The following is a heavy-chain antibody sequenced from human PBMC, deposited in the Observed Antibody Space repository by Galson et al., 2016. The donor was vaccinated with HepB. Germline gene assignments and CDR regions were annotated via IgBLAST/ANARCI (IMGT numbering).Heavy chain of an antibody. CDR2: ISYSGST. Sequence: SETLSLTCTVSGGSISSYFWSWIRQPPGKGLEWIGYISYSGSTNYNPSLKSRVTTSVDTSKKQFSLKLSSVIAADTAVYYCARGTSVMFEYWGQGTLVTVSS. CDR1: GGSISSYF. D-gene: IGHD2-21*01. J-gene: IGHJ4*02. CDR3: ARGTSVMFEY. V-gene: IGHV4-59*01.